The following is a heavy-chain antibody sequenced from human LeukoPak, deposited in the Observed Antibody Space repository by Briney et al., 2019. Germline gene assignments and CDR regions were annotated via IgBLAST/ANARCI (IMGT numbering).Heavy chain of an antibody. CDR3: ARGANDFWSGSVDY. V-gene: IGHV3-30*01. D-gene: IGHD3-3*01. Sequence: GWSLRLSCTASQLTFSSSAMHRVRQAPGKGLEWVAVMSSDGRNKYYADSVKGRITIPRDNSKNTLYLQMNSLRVEDTAVYYCARGANDFWSGSVDYWGQGSLVTVSS. J-gene: IGHJ4*02. CDR1: QLTFSSSA. CDR2: MSSDGRNK.